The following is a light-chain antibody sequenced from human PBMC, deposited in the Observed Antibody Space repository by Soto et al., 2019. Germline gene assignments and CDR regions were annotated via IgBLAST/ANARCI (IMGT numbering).Light chain of an antibody. CDR2: DAS. CDR1: QSVDRL. V-gene: IGKV1-5*01. CDR3: HQYRGYSTRT. Sequence: DIQMTQCPSTLSAFVGDRVTITCRASQSVDRLLAWYQQKPGKAPKVLIWDASTLQRGVPSRFSGSGSGTEFTLTISSLQPEDFATYYCHQYRGYSTRTLGQGTKVDIK. J-gene: IGKJ1*01.